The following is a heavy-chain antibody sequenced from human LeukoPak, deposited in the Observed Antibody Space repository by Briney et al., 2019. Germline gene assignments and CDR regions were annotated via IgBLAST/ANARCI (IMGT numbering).Heavy chain of an antibody. V-gene: IGHV3-74*01. J-gene: IGHJ6*02. Sequence: GGSLSLSCAASGFTFSSYWMHWVRQAPGKGLVWVSRIHSDGSTTTYADSVKGRFTIPSHNAKNTLFLQMNSLRAEDTAVYYCARAPSSYYVLDVWGQGTTVTVSS. CDR2: IHSDGSTT. D-gene: IGHD2-2*01. CDR1: GFTFSSYW. CDR3: ARAPSSYYVLDV.